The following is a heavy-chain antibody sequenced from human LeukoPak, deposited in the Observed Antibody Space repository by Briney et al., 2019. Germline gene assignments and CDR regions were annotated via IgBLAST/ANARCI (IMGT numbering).Heavy chain of an antibody. CDR1: GFTFSSYA. V-gene: IGHV3-30-3*01. J-gene: IGHJ4*02. CDR3: ARETTYSY. Sequence: GRSLRLSCAASGFTFSSYAMHWVRQAPGKGLEWVAVISYDGSNKYYADSVKGRFTISRDNSKNTLYLQMNSLRVEDTAVYYCARETTYSYWGQGTLVTVSS. D-gene: IGHD4-17*01. CDR2: ISYDGSNK.